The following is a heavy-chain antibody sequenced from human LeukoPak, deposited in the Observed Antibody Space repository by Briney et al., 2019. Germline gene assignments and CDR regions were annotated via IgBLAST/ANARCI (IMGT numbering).Heavy chain of an antibody. CDR3: ARRYGSGTYSFGFHYYYMDV. Sequence: ASVKVSCKASGYTFTSYGITWVRQAPGQGLEWMGWISIYNGNTNYAQKLQGRVTMTTDTSTSTAYMELRSLRSDDTAVYYCARRYGSGTYSFGFHYYYMDVWGKGTTVTISS. D-gene: IGHD3-10*01. CDR2: ISIYNGNT. V-gene: IGHV1-18*01. J-gene: IGHJ6*03. CDR1: GYTFTSYG.